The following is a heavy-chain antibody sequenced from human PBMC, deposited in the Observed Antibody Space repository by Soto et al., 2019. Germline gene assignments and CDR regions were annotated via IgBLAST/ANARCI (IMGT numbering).Heavy chain of an antibody. CDR2: ISYDGSNK. D-gene: IGHD1-7*01. CDR1: GFTFSSYG. CDR3: AKDPTPRGTTHTSFDY. J-gene: IGHJ4*02. V-gene: IGHV3-30*18. Sequence: LRLSCAASGFTFSSYGMHWVRQAPGKGLEWVAVISYDGSNKYYADSVKGRFTFSRDNSKNTLYLQMNSLRAEDTAVYYCAKDPTPRGTTHTSFDYWGQGTLVTVSS.